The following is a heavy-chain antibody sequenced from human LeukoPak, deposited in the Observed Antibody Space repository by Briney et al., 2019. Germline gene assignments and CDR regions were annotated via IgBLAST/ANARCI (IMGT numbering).Heavy chain of an antibody. Sequence: GESLKISCKGSGYSFSSYWIGWVRQMPGQGLEWMGIIYPGDSDTRYSPSFQGQVTISADKSVSTAYLQWSSLKASDTAMYYCARQWGDCSSTSCYSASWGQGTLVTVSS. V-gene: IGHV5-51*01. CDR3: ARQWGDCSSTSCYSAS. D-gene: IGHD2-2*01. CDR2: IYPGDSDT. CDR1: GYSFSSYW. J-gene: IGHJ5*02.